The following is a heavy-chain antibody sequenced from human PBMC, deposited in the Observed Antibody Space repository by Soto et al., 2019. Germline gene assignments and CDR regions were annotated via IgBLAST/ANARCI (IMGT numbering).Heavy chain of an antibody. V-gene: IGHV4-39*01. CDR3: ARQVRSYDFWSGYYMYNWFDP. J-gene: IGHJ5*02. CDR1: GGSISSSSYY. D-gene: IGHD3-3*01. CDR2: IYYSGST. Sequence: SETLSLTXTVSGGSISSSSYYWGWIRQPPGKGLEWIGSIYYSGSTYYNPSLKSRVTISVDTSKNQFSLKLSSVTAADTAVYYCARQVRSYDFWSGYYMYNWFDPWGQGTLVTVSS.